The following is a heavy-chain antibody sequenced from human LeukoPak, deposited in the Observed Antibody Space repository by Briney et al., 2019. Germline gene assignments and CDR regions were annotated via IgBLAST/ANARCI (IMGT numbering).Heavy chain of an antibody. D-gene: IGHD3-22*01. J-gene: IGHJ4*02. Sequence: GGSLRLSCAASGFTFSSYSMNWVRQAPGKGLEWVSYISSSSSTIYYADSVKGRFTISRDNAKNSLYLQMNSLRDEDTAVYYCARQHYYDSSGYYKTGALNRGQGTLVTVSS. CDR2: ISSSSSTI. V-gene: IGHV3-48*02. CDR3: ARQHYYDSSGYYKTGALN. CDR1: GFTFSSYS.